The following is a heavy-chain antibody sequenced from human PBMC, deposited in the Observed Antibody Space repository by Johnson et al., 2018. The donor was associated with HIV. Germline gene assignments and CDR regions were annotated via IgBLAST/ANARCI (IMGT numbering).Heavy chain of an antibody. CDR1: GFTFTSFA. Sequence: QVQLVESGGGVVQPGTSLRLSCAASGFTFTSFAMHWVRQAPGKGLEWVGFISYDGSNKYFTDSVRGRFTISRDNSRNTLFLQMNSLRAEDTGVYYCAREELEPDVFDIWGQGTMVTVSS. V-gene: IGHV3-30-3*01. CDR2: ISYDGSNK. J-gene: IGHJ3*02. CDR3: AREELEPDVFDI. D-gene: IGHD1-1*01.